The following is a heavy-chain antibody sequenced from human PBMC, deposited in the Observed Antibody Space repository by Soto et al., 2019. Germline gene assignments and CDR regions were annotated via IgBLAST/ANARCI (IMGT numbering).Heavy chain of an antibody. J-gene: IGHJ5*02. Sequence: HPGGSLRLSCAASGFTFSSYAMSWVRQAPGKGLEWVSAISGSGGSTYYADSVKGRFTISRDNSKNTLYLQMNSLRAEDTAVYYYAKDTGPAGLGFSWFDPWGQGTLVTVSS. V-gene: IGHV3-23*01. CDR2: ISGSGGST. CDR3: AKDTGPAGLGFSWFDP. CDR1: GFTFSSYA. D-gene: IGHD2-2*01.